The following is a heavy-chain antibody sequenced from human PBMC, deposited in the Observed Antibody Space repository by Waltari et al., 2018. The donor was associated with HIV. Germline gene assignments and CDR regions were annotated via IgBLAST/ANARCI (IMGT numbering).Heavy chain of an antibody. D-gene: IGHD3-22*01. CDR1: GFTFSNYG. Sequence: QVQLVESGGGVVQHGGSLRLSCTASGFTFSNYGMYWVRQAPGKGLQLVAFIRYDGTKKYYADSVKGRFIISRDNSKNTLSLQMHSLRAEDTAVYYCAKAPHHYDSSGPVYWGQGTLVTVSS. CDR3: AKAPHHYDSSGPVY. CDR2: IRYDGTKK. V-gene: IGHV3-30*02. J-gene: IGHJ4*02.